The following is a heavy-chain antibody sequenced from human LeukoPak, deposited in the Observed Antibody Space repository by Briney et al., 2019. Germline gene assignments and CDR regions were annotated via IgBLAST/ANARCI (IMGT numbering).Heavy chain of an antibody. CDR2: IYDSGST. J-gene: IGHJ4*02. V-gene: IGHV4-59*01. Sequence: PSETLSLTCTVPGGSISSNDWSWIRQPPGRGLEWIGHIYDSGSTKYSPSLKSRVTISVDTSKNHLSLRLTSVTAADTAMYYCARGRYGSGTYPFFDYWGQGSLVTVSS. D-gene: IGHD3-10*01. CDR1: GGSISSND. CDR3: ARGRYGSGTYPFFDY.